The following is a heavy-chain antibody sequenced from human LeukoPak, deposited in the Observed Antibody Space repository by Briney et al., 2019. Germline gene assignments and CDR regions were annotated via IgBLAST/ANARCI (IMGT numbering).Heavy chain of an antibody. V-gene: IGHV3-33*01. Sequence: PGGSLRLSCAASGFTFSSYGMHWVRQAPGKGLEWVAVIWYDGSNKYYADSVKGRFTISRDNSKNTLYLQMNSLRAEDTAVYYCARDSAYGHRGYFDYWGQGTLVTVSS. D-gene: IGHD4-17*01. CDR1: GFTFSSYG. CDR3: ARDSAYGHRGYFDY. J-gene: IGHJ4*02. CDR2: IWYDGSNK.